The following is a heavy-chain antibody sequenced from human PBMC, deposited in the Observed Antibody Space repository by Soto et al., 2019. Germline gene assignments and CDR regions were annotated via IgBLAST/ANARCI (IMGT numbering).Heavy chain of an antibody. Sequence: EVQLLESGGGLVQPGRSLRLSCAASGFTFSSYAMNWVRQAPGKGLEWVSAMSGTGGSTYYADSVKGRFTISSDNSKNTLYLQMNSLRVEDTAVFYCAKAGFSSGWSPSYFDYWGQGTLVTVSS. CDR1: GFTFSSYA. CDR3: AKAGFSSGWSPSYFDY. D-gene: IGHD6-19*01. V-gene: IGHV3-23*01. CDR2: MSGTGGST. J-gene: IGHJ4*02.